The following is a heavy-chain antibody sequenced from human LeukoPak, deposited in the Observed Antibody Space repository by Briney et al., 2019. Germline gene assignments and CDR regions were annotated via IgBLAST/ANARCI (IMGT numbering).Heavy chain of an antibody. J-gene: IGHJ4*02. D-gene: IGHD3-3*01. CDR3: ARVYPSYDFWSGYYSYYFDY. CDR2: IYYSGST. V-gene: IGHV4-39*07. CDR1: GGSISSSSYY. Sequence: SETLSLTCTVSGGSISSSSYYWGWIRQPPGKGLEWIGSIYYSGSTYYNPSLKSRVTMSVDTSKNQFSLKLSSVTAADTAVYYCARVYPSYDFWSGYYSYYFDYWGQGTLVTVSS.